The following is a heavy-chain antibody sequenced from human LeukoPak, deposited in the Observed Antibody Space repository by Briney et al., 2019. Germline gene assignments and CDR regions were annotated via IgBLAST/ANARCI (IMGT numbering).Heavy chain of an antibody. CDR1: GFTFSTYS. Sequence: GGSLRLSCAASGFTFSTYSFNWVRQAPGKGLEWVSHISSSSSTLYYADSVKGRFTIPRDYAKNSLYLQMNSLRAEDTAVYYCARDSYGDHYFDYWGQGTLVTVSS. J-gene: IGHJ4*02. CDR3: ARDSYGDHYFDY. V-gene: IGHV3-48*01. D-gene: IGHD4-17*01. CDR2: ISSSSSTL.